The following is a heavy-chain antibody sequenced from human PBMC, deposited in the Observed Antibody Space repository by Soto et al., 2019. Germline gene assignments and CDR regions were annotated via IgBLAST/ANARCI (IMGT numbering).Heavy chain of an antibody. J-gene: IGHJ6*02. CDR2: IKSKTDGGTT. V-gene: IGHV3-15*01. CDR1: GFTFSNAW. D-gene: IGHD2-15*01. Sequence: PGGSLRLSCAASGFTFSNAWMSWVRQAPGKGLEWVGRIKSKTDGGTTDYAAPVKGRFTISRDDSKNTLYLQMNSLKTEDTAVYYCTTDKGYCSGGSCYLYYGMDVWGHGTTVTVSS. CDR3: TTDKGYCSGGSCYLYYGMDV.